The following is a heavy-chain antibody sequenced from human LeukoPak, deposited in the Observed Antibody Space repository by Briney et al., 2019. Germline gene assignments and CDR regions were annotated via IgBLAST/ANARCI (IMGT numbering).Heavy chain of an antibody. CDR1: GGSLSGYY. CDR2: INHSGST. CDR3: ARGLRYYYGSGSYYKGGSAFDI. J-gene: IGHJ3*02. D-gene: IGHD3-10*01. V-gene: IGHV4-34*01. Sequence: SETLSLTCAVYGGSLSGYYWSWIRQPPGKGLEWIGEINHSGSTNYNPSLKSRVTISVDTSKNQFSLKLSSVTAADTAVYYCARGLRYYYGSGSYYKGGSAFDIWGQGTMVTVSS.